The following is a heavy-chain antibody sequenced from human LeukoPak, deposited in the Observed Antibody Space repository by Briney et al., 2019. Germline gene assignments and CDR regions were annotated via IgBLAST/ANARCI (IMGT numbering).Heavy chain of an antibody. D-gene: IGHD3-3*01. V-gene: IGHV4-59*01. CDR3: AREIFGVVTHYYYYYMDV. J-gene: IGHJ6*03. CDR2: IYYSGST. Sequence: KPSETLSLTCTVSGGSISSYYWSWIRQPPGKGLEWIGYIYYSGSTNYNPSLKSRVTISVDTSKNQFSLKLSSVTAADTAVYYCAREIFGVVTHYYYYYMDVWGKGTTVTVSS. CDR1: GGSISSYY.